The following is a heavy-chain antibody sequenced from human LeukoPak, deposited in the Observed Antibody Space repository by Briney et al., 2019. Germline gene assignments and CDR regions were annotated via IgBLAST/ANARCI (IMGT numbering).Heavy chain of an antibody. D-gene: IGHD3-22*01. CDR3: ARFGEGSYYDSSGPFDY. CDR2: IIPILGIA. V-gene: IGHV1-69*04. Sequence: ASVKVSCKASGGTFSSYAISWVRQAPGQGLEWMGRIIPILGIANYAQKFQGRVTITADKSTSTAYMELSSLRSEDTAVYYCARFGEGSYYDSSGPFDYWGQGTQATVSS. CDR1: GGTFSSYA. J-gene: IGHJ4*02.